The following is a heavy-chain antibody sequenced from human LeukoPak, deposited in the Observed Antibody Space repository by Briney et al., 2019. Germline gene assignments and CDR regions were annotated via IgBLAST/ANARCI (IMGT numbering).Heavy chain of an antibody. D-gene: IGHD4-17*01. CDR3: AKDQPDYGDYADVTYYFDY. CDR1: GFTFSSYA. J-gene: IGHJ4*02. Sequence: GGSLRLSCAASGFTFSSYAMSWVRQAPGKGLEWVSAISGSGGSTYYADSVKGRFTISRDNSKNTLYLQMNSLRAEDTAVYYCAKDQPDYGDYADVTYYFDYWGQGTLVTVSS. V-gene: IGHV3-23*01. CDR2: ISGSGGST.